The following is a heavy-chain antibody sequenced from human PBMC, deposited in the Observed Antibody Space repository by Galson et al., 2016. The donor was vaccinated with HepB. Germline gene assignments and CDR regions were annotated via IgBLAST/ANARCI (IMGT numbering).Heavy chain of an antibody. CDR1: GYRLTDYW. V-gene: IGHV5-10-1*01. D-gene: IGHD4-17*01. J-gene: IGHJ6*02. Sequence: QSGAEVKEPGESLRISCQGSGYRLTDYWITWVRQVPWKGLQWMGRIDTDDSYTNYSPSFQGHVTISVDKSINTAYLQWSTLKASDTAIYYCARALEYGSRNYYDYYAMDVWGPGTTVNVSS. CDR2: IDTDDSYT. CDR3: ARALEYGSRNYYDYYAMDV.